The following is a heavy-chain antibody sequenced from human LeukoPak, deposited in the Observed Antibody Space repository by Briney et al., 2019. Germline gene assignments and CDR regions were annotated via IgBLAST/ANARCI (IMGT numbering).Heavy chain of an antibody. Sequence: QSGGSLRLSCAAPGFTFSSYAMSWVRQAPGKGLEWVSAISGSGDSTYYGDSVKGRFTISRDNSKNTLYLQMNSLRAEDTAVYYCAKTRPLDSSSWSHGDYWGQGTLVTVSS. J-gene: IGHJ4*02. CDR2: ISGSGDST. V-gene: IGHV3-23*01. CDR3: AKTRPLDSSSWSHGDY. CDR1: GFTFSSYA. D-gene: IGHD6-13*01.